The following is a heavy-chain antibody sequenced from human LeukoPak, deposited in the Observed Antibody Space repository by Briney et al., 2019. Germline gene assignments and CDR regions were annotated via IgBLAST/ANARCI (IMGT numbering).Heavy chain of an antibody. CDR2: IYYSGST. CDR3: ARGAPVMITFGGAFDY. Sequence: PSETLSLTCTVSGGSISSHDWTWIRQPAGKGLEWIGYIYYSGSTNYNPSLKSRVTISVDTSKNQFSLKLSSVTAADTAVYYCARGAPVMITFGGAFDYWGQGTLVTVSS. J-gene: IGHJ4*02. D-gene: IGHD3-16*01. V-gene: IGHV4-59*11. CDR1: GGSISSHD.